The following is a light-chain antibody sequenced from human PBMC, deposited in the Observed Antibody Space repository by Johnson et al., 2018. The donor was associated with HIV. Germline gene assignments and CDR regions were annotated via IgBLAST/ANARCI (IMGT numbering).Light chain of an antibody. CDR2: DNN. V-gene: IGLV1-51*01. Sequence: QAVLTQPPSVSAAPGQKVTISCSGSSSNIGNNYVSWYQQLPGTAPKLLIYDNNKRPSGIPDRFSGSKSGTLATLGFTGLQPGDEADYYGGTWGTSMGVHYVFRSVTKGTVL. J-gene: IGLJ1*01. CDR1: SSNIGNNY. CDR3: GTWGTSMGVHYV.